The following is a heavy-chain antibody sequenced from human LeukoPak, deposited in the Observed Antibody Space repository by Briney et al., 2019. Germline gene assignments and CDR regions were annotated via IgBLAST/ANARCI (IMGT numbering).Heavy chain of an antibody. CDR1: GFTFSSYG. CDR3: ARDFGARGWFDY. V-gene: IGHV3-30*02. J-gene: IGHJ4*02. D-gene: IGHD6-19*01. Sequence: GGSLRLSCAASGFTFSSYGMHWVRQAPGKGLEWVAFIRYDGSNRYYADSVKGRFTISRDNAKNSLYLQMNGLRAEDTAVYYCARDFGARGWFDYWGQGTLVSVSS. CDR2: IRYDGSNR.